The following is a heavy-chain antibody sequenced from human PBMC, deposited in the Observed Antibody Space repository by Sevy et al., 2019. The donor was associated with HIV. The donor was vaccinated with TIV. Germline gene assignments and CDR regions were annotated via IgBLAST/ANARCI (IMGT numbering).Heavy chain of an antibody. CDR3: ARHAREAWHGSGVYYNVTDGFDP. CDR1: GFNIADYY. CDR2: IITKNHGGTP. J-gene: IGHJ5*02. D-gene: IGHD3-10*01. Sequence: GGSLRLSCTGSGFNIADYYMTWVRQAPGKGLDWVGFIITKNHGGTPEYGASVKGRFTSSRDDSKNTIYLQMHSLKTEDTGIYYGARHAREAWHGSGVYYNVTDGFDPWGQRTLVTVSS. V-gene: IGHV3-49*04.